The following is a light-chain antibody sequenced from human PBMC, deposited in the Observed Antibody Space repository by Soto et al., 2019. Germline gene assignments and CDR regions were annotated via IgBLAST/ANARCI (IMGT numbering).Light chain of an antibody. CDR2: SNN. J-gene: IGLJ1*01. V-gene: IGLV1-44*01. Sequence: QSVLTQPPSASGTPGQRVTISCSVDRSNIGSNSVNWYQQLPGTAPKLLIYSNNQRPSGVPDRFSGSKSGTSASLAISGLQSEDEADYYCAAWDDSLNGRYVFGTGTKVTVL. CDR1: RSNIGSNS. CDR3: AAWDDSLNGRYV.